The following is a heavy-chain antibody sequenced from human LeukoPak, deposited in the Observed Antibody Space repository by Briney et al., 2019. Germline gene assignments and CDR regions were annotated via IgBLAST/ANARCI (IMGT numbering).Heavy chain of an antibody. CDR3: AKDGYSSSWFAGRFDP. J-gene: IGHJ5*02. CDR2: ISSSSSYI. V-gene: IGHV3-21*01. Sequence: GGSLRLSCAASGFTFSSYSMNWVRQALGKGLEWVSSISSSSSYIYYADSVKGRFTISRDNSKNTLYLQMNSLRPEETAVYYCAKDGYSSSWFAGRFDPWGQGTLVTVSS. CDR1: GFTFSSYS. D-gene: IGHD6-13*01.